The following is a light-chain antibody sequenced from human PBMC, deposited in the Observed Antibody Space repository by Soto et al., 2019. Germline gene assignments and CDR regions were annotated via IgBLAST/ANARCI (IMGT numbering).Light chain of an antibody. CDR1: QSVVGNY. J-gene: IGKJ1*01. CDR2: GAS. V-gene: IGKV3-20*01. Sequence: EIVLTQSPGTLSLSPGDRATLSCRASQSVVGNYLAWYQQKPGQAPRLLIYGASGRATGIPDRFSGSGSGTDFTLTISRLEPEDFAVYYCQQYGSSRTTFGQGTKVEIK. CDR3: QQYGSSRTT.